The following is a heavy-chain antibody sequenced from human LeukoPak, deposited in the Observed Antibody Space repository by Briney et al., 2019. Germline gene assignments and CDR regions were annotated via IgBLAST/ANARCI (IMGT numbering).Heavy chain of an antibody. J-gene: IGHJ6*02. V-gene: IGHV1-8*02. CDR3: ARSLGGGSYRYFYYYYGMDV. CDR1: GYTFTSYD. CDR2: MNPNSGNT. D-gene: IGHD3-16*02. Sequence: ASVKVSCKASGYTFTSYDINWVRQATGQGLEWMGWMNPNSGNTGYAQKFQGRVTMTRNTSISTAYMELSSLRSEDTAVYYCARSLGGGSYRYFYYYYGMDVWGQGTTVTVSS.